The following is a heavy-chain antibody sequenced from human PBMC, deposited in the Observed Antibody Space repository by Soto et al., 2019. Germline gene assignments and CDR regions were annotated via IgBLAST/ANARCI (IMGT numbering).Heavy chain of an antibody. D-gene: IGHD3-16*01. V-gene: IGHV3-23*01. CDR1: GFTFSSYA. CDR3: AKDYDLGIAHDAFDL. Sequence: GGSLRLSCAASGFTFSSYAMSWVRQAPGKGLEWVSAISGSGGSTYYADSVKGRLTISRDNSKNTLYLQMNSLRAEDTAVYYCAKDYDLGIAHDAFDLWGQGTIVTVAS. J-gene: IGHJ3*01. CDR2: ISGSGGST.